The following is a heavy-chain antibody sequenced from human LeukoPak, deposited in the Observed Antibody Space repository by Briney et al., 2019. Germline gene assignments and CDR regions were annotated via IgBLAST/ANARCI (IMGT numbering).Heavy chain of an antibody. D-gene: IGHD2-8*01. Sequence: ASVKVSCKASGYTFTSYYIHWVRQAPGQGLEWMGRINPNSGDTNYAQKFHGRVTMTRDTSITTAYMELGSLTSDDTAVYFCARSAEHCNNGVCFTEYYMDVWGKGTTVTVSS. J-gene: IGHJ6*03. CDR3: ARSAEHCNNGVCFTEYYMDV. CDR2: INPNSGDT. CDR1: GYTFTSYY. V-gene: IGHV1-2*06.